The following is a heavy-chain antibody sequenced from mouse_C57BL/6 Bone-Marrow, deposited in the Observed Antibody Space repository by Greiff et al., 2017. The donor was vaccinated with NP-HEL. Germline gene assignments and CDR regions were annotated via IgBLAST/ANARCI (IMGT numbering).Heavy chain of an antibody. CDR3: ARNHLYYYDD. V-gene: IGHV1-82*01. J-gene: IGHJ2*01. CDR1: GYAFSSSW. CDR2: IYPGDGDT. Sequence: QVQLQQSGPELVKPGASVKISCKASGYAFSSSWMNWVKQRPGKGLEWIGRIYPGDGDTNYNGKFKGKATLTADKSSSTAYMQLSSLTSEESAVYFCARNHLYYYDDWGKGTTLTVAS.